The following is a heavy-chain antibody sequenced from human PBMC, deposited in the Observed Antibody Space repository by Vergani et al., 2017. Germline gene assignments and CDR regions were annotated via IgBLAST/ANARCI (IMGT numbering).Heavy chain of an antibody. CDR3: ARGSCLGGSCYKPLFDY. CDR1: GGSINSHNYY. V-gene: IGHV4-61*02. D-gene: IGHD2-15*01. Sequence: QVQLQESGPGLVKPSQTLSLTCTVSGGSINSHNYYWSWIRQPAGKGLEWIGRNHTSGSTNYNPSLKSRVTISEDTSKNQFSLNLTSVTAADTAVYFCARGSCLGGSCYKPLFDYWGQGILVTVSS. J-gene: IGHJ4*02. CDR2: NHTSGST.